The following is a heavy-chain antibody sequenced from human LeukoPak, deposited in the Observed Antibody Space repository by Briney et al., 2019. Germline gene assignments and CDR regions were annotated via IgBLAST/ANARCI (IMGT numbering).Heavy chain of an antibody. Sequence: PGGSLRLSCAASGFTFDDYAMHWVRQAPGKGLEWVSGISWNSGSIGYEDSMKGRFTISRDNAKNSLYLQMNSLRAEDTALYYCAKAFSTSDPDAFDIWGQGTMVTVSS. CDR2: ISWNSGSI. CDR1: GFTFDDYA. V-gene: IGHV3-9*01. J-gene: IGHJ3*02. CDR3: AKAFSTSDPDAFDI. D-gene: IGHD2-2*01.